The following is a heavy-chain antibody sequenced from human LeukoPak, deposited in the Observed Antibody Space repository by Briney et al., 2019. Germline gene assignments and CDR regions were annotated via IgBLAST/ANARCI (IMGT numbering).Heavy chain of an antibody. D-gene: IGHD3-22*01. CDR3: ARLQGGRSGYYPFSQ. J-gene: IGHJ4*02. CDR2: IYYSGST. Sequence: PSETLSLTCTVSGGSISSGDYYWSWIRQPPGKGLEWIGYIYYSGSTYYNPSLKSRVTISVDTSKNQFSLRLNSVTAADTAVYYCARLQGGRSGYYPFSQWGQGTLVTVSS. CDR1: GGSISSGDYY. V-gene: IGHV4-30-4*01.